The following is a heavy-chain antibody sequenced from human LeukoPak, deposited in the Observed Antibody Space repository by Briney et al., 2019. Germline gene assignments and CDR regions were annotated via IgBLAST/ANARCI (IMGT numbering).Heavy chain of an antibody. D-gene: IGHD5-12*01. Sequence: SETLSLTCTVSGGSISSYYWSWIRQPPGKGLEWIGYIYYSGSTNYNPSLKSRVTISVDTSKNQLSLKLSSVTAADTAVYYCASRGYSGLDYWGQGTLVTVSS. V-gene: IGHV4-59*08. J-gene: IGHJ4*02. CDR3: ASRGYSGLDY. CDR1: GGSISSYY. CDR2: IYYSGST.